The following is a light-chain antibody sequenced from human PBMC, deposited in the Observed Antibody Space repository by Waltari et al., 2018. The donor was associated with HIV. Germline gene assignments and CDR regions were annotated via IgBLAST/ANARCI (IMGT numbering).Light chain of an antibody. CDR3: WSYTSSDTFV. V-gene: IGLV2-14*01. J-gene: IGLJ1*01. CDR2: EVS. CDR1: NTDVGRSNY. Sequence: QSALTQPVSVSGSPGQSIAISCIGTNTDVGRSNYVSWYQHHPGKAPNLIIYEVSNRPSEVANRFSGSKSGDTAFLTISGLHGEDEADYYCWSYTSSDTFVFGTGTKVTVL.